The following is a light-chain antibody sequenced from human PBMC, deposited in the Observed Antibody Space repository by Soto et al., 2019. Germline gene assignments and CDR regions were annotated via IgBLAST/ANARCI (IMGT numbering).Light chain of an antibody. V-gene: IGKV3-20*01. CDR1: QSVNSNK. CDR2: AAS. CDR3: HQYGSPPPYT. Sequence: ENVLTQSPVTPSLSPGERATLSCRASQSVNSNKVAWFQHKPDQAPRLLIRAASSRATGLPDRFSGSGSATDFTLTICRLEPEDFAMYYCHQYGSPPPYTFGQGTKLEIK. J-gene: IGKJ2*01.